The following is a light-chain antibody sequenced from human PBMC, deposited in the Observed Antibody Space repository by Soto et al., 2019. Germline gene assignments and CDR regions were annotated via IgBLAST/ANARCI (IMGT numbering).Light chain of an antibody. CDR2: NSF. CDR3: QQYNEWPLT. CDR1: GSVSSN. J-gene: IGKJ4*01. V-gene: IGKV3-15*01. Sequence: EIVMTQSPATLSVSQGERASLSCRASGSVSSNLAWYQQKPGQAPRLLIYNSFTRATGIPARVSGSGSGTEFTLTICSLQFEDFAVYYCQQYNEWPLTFGGGTKVEIK.